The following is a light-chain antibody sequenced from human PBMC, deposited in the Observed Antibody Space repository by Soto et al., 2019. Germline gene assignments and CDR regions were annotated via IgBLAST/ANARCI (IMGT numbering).Light chain of an antibody. J-gene: IGLJ1*01. CDR3: AAWDDSLSGGV. CDR2: RNN. V-gene: IGLV1-47*01. CDR1: SSNIGSNY. Sequence: QSVLTQPTSASGTPGQRVTISCSGSSSNIGSNYVYWYQQLPGTAPKLLIYRNNQRPSGVPDRFSGSKSGTSASLAISGLRSEDEADYYCAAWDDSLSGGVFGTGTKVTVL.